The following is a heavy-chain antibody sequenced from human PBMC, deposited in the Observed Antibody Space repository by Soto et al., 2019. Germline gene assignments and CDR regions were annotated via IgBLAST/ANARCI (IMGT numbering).Heavy chain of an antibody. CDR1: GFIFDNYA. CDR2: ISGGGGAT. V-gene: IGHV3-23*01. Sequence: EVQLLESGGGLVQPGGSLRLSCAASGFIFDNYAMNWVRQAPGKGLEWISTISGGGGATYYADSVKGRFTISGDSSKSTVSLQMHSLRAEDTAIYYCAKIKQGYFDYWGQGTQVIVSS. CDR3: AKIKQGYFDY. J-gene: IGHJ4*02.